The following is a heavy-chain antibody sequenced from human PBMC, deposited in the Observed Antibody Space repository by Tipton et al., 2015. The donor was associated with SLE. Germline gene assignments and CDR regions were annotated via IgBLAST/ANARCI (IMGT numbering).Heavy chain of an antibody. CDR1: GGSFSGYY. CDR2: INHSGST. V-gene: IGHV4-34*01. J-gene: IGHJ4*02. Sequence: TLSLTCAVYGGSFSGYYWSWIRQPPGKGLEWIGEINHSGSTNYNPSLKSRVTISVDTSKNQFSLKLSSVTAADTAVYYCARRFYVDTAMVDYWGQGTLVTVSS. CDR3: ARRFYVDTAMVDY. D-gene: IGHD5-18*01.